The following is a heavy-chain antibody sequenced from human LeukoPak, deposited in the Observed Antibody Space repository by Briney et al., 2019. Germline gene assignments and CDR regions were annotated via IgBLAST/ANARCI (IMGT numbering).Heavy chain of an antibody. J-gene: IGHJ4*02. CDR2: IYYSGST. Sequence: SETLSLTCTVSGGSISSYYWSWIRQPPGKGLEWIGYIYYSGSTNYNPSLKSRVTISVDTSKNQFSLRLSSVTAADTAVYYCARISGYGFDYWGQGTLVTVSS. D-gene: IGHD5-12*01. CDR3: ARISGYGFDY. V-gene: IGHV4-59*08. CDR1: GGSISSYY.